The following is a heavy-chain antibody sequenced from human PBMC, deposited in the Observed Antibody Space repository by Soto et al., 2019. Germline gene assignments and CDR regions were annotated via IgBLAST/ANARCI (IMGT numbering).Heavy chain of an antibody. CDR2: HYSGGST. V-gene: IGHV3-53*01. CDR1: GFSVSSNY. J-gene: IGHJ5*02. Sequence: DVQLVESGGGLVQPGGSLRLSCAISGFSVSSNYLSWVRQAPGKGLEWVSVHYSGGSTYYADSVQGRFTISRDKSNNTLYLQMRRVRAEDTAVYFCARHRHPRGTVGATSPLDPWGQGTQVTVCS. CDR3: ARHRHPRGTVGATSPLDP. D-gene: IGHD1-26*01.